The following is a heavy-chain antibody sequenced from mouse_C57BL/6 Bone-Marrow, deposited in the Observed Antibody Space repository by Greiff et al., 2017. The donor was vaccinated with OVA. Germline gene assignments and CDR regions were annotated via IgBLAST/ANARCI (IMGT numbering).Heavy chain of an antibody. V-gene: IGHV14-3*01. Sequence: EVQLQESVAELVRPGASVKLSCTASGFNIKNTYMHWVKQRPEQGLEWIGRIDPANGNTKYAPKFQGKATITADTSSNTAYLQLSSLTSEDTAIYYCAGITTVVAPYYAMDYWGQGTSVTVSS. CDR1: GFNIKNTY. D-gene: IGHD1-1*01. CDR3: AGITTVVAPYYAMDY. CDR2: IDPANGNT. J-gene: IGHJ4*01.